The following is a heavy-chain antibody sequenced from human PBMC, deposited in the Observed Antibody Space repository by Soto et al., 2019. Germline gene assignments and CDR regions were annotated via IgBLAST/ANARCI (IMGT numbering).Heavy chain of an antibody. CDR2: ISSSSSTI. CDR3: ARERRITIFGVVTHPIGMDV. J-gene: IGHJ6*02. Sequence: GGSLRFSCAASGFTFSSYSMNWVRQAPGKGLEWVSYISSSSSTIYYADSVKGRFTISRDNAKNSLYLQMNSLRDEDTAVYYCARERRITIFGVVTHPIGMDVWGQGTTVTVSS. CDR1: GFTFSSYS. D-gene: IGHD3-3*01. V-gene: IGHV3-48*02.